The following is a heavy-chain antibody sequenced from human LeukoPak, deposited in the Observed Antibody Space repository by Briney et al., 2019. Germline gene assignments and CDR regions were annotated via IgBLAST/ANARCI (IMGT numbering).Heavy chain of an antibody. CDR3: AREFVVVVAATRASGEYAFDI. J-gene: IGHJ3*02. D-gene: IGHD2-15*01. CDR1: GYTFTSYG. CDR2: ISAYNGNT. V-gene: IGHV1-18*01. Sequence: ASVKVSCKASGYTFTSYGISWVRQAPGQGLEWMGWISAYNGNTNYAQKLQGRVTTTTDTSTSTAYMELRSLRSDDTAVYYCAREFVVVVAATRASGEYAFDIWGQGTMVTVSS.